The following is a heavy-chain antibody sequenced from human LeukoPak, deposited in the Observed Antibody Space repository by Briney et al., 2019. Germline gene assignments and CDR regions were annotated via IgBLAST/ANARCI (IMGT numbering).Heavy chain of an antibody. CDR2: IRSKANSYAT. Sequence: GGSLRLSCAASGFTFSGSAMHWVREASGKGLEWVGCIRSKANSYATAYAASVKGRFTISREDSKNTAYLQMNSLKTEDTAVYYCTRTKDIVVVLAAIRVYWYFDLWGRGTLVTVSS. V-gene: IGHV3-73*01. CDR3: TRTKDIVVVLAAIRVYWYFDL. CDR1: GFTFSGSA. J-gene: IGHJ2*01. D-gene: IGHD2-2*01.